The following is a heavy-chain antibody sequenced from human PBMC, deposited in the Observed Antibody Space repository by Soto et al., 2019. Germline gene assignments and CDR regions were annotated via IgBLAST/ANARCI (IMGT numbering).Heavy chain of an antibody. CDR1: GGSISSGDYY. Sequence: QVRLQESGPGLVKPSKTLSLTCTVSGGSISSGDYYWSWIRHHPGGGLEWIGYIHYSGNTYYDPSLKSRLTMSVDTSKTQFSLNLSSVTAADTAVYYCARTPGGAPADYYFDYWGLGTLVTVSS. D-gene: IGHD4-17*01. CDR3: ARTPGGAPADYYFDY. CDR2: IHYSGNT. J-gene: IGHJ4*02. V-gene: IGHV4-31*03.